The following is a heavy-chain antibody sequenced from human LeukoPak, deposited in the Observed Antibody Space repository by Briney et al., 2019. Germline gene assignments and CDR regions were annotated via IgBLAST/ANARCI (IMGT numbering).Heavy chain of an antibody. CDR3: AKGLSPYGDYLAFDY. CDR1: GFTFSSYA. V-gene: IGHV3-23*01. J-gene: IGHJ4*02. CDR2: ISGSGGST. D-gene: IGHD4-17*01. Sequence: GGSLRLSCAASGFTFSSYAMSWVRQAPGEGLEWVSAISGSGGSTYYADSVKGRFTISRDNSKNTLYLQMNSLRAEDTAVYYCAKGLSPYGDYLAFDYWGQGTLVTVSS.